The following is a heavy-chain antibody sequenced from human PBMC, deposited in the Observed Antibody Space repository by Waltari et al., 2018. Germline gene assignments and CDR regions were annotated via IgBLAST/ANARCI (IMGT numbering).Heavy chain of an antibody. J-gene: IGHJ4*01. CDR2: IKPDGSKE. D-gene: IGHD1-26*01. Sequence: EVQLVESGGGLVKPGGSLRLSCVASGFTCSSEWMSWGRQAPGKGLEWVADIKPDGSKEYYMESVRGRFTISRDNGKKSVYLQMNRLGVEDTAVYYCARDWEGDSPNFDYWGQGTQVTVSS. V-gene: IGHV3-7*01. CDR1: GFTCSSEW. CDR3: ARDWEGDSPNFDY.